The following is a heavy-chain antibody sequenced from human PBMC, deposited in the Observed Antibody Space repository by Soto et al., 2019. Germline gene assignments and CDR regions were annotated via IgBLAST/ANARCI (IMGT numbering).Heavy chain of an antibody. Sequence: EVQLVESGGGLVQPGGSLRLSCAASGVTVSNNYMSWVRQAPGKGLEWVSVIYSGGRTYYADSVKGRFIISRASSKNTLYLQMNSLRAEDTAVYYCARDTYDDYRGQGTLVTVSS. CDR2: IYSGGRT. V-gene: IGHV3-66*01. CDR1: GVTVSNNY. J-gene: IGHJ4*02. CDR3: ARDTYDDY. D-gene: IGHD3-3*01.